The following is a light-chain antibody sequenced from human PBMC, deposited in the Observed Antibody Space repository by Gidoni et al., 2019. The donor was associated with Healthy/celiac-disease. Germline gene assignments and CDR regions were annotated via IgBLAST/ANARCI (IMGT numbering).Light chain of an antibody. CDR1: SSDVGGYNH. Sequence: QSALTPPASVSGSPGPSITLSCTGTSSDVGGYNHVSWYQQHPGKAPKLMIYEVSNRPSGVSNRFSGSKSGNTASLTISGLQAEDEADYYCISYTSSSTLVFGGGTKLTVL. V-gene: IGLV2-14*01. J-gene: IGLJ3*02. CDR2: EVS. CDR3: ISYTSSSTLV.